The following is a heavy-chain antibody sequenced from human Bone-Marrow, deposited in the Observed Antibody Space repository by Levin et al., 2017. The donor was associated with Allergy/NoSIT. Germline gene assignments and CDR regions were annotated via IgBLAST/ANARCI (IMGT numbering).Heavy chain of an antibody. CDR1: GLSLNTSEMC. V-gene: IGHV2-70*01. J-gene: IGHJ4*02. Sequence: QTLSLTCSVSGLSLNTSEMCVSWLRQPPGKALEWLALIDWDDDKYYSASLKTRLTISKDNTKNQGVLTMTNMDPVDTAAYYCTWTECTVVGYFYFASWGQGTRVTVSS. D-gene: IGHD4-23*01. CDR3: TWTECTVVGYFYFAS. CDR2: IDWDDDK.